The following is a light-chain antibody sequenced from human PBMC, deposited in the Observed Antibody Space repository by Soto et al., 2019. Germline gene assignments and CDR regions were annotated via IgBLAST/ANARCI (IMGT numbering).Light chain of an antibody. CDR1: QSVRSW. V-gene: IGKV1-5*03. CDR3: QQYISYWT. Sequence: DLQMTQSPSTLSVSIGDRVTITCRASQSVRSWLAWYQQKPGKAPRLLIYKASSLQSGVPSRFSGSGSGTEFTLTISSLQPDDFATYYCQQYISYWTFGQGTRVEIK. CDR2: KAS. J-gene: IGKJ1*01.